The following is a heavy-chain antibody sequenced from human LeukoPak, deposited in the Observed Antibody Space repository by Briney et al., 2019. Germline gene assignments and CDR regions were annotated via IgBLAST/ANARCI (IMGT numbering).Heavy chain of an antibody. V-gene: IGHV3-53*01. Sequence: GGSLRLSCAASGFTVITNDMTWVRQAPGKGLEWGSVLYSDGNTKYADSVQGRFTISRDNSKNTLYFEMNSLSPDDTAVYYCARGVEPLAANTLAYWGQGTLVTVSS. CDR2: LYSDGNT. CDR1: GFTVITND. CDR3: ARGVEPLAANTLAY. D-gene: IGHD1-14*01. J-gene: IGHJ4*02.